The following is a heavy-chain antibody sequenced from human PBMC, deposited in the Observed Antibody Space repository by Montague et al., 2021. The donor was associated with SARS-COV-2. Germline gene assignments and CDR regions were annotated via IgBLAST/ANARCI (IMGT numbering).Heavy chain of an antibody. CDR2: IFHMGST. D-gene: IGHD1-26*01. J-gene: IGHJ4*02. CDR3: ARVEGGSHLDY. Sequence: SETLSLTCSVSGASISGANWWTWVRQPPGKGLEWIGEIFHMGSTNYNWSLRSRLTISVDKSKNQFSLELRSVTAADTAIYYCARVEGGSHLDYWGQGILATVSS. CDR1: GASISGANW. V-gene: IGHV4-4*02.